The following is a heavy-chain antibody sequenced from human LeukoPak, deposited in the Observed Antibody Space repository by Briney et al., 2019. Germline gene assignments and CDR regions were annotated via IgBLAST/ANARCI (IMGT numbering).Heavy chain of an antibody. D-gene: IGHD6-6*01. CDR2: ISYDGSNK. CDR3: AKDMAYSSSLAEDY. CDR1: GFTFSSYG. Sequence: GRSLRLSCAASGFTFSSYGMHRVRQAPGKGLEWVAVISYDGSNKYYADSVKGRFTISRDNSKNTLYLQMNSLRAEDTAVYYCAKDMAYSSSLAEDYWGQGTLVTVSS. J-gene: IGHJ4*02. V-gene: IGHV3-30*18.